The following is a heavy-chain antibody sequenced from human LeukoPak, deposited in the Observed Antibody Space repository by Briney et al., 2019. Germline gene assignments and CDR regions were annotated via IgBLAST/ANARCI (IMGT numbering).Heavy chain of an antibody. Sequence: SETLSLTCAVSGGSISSSNWWSWVRPPPGKGLEWIGEIYHSGSTNYNPSLKSRVTISVDKSKNQFSLKLSSVTAADTAVYYCASLGPREYFQHWGQGTLVTVSS. V-gene: IGHV4-4*02. CDR2: IYHSGST. CDR1: GGSISSSNW. J-gene: IGHJ1*01. CDR3: ASLGPREYFQH.